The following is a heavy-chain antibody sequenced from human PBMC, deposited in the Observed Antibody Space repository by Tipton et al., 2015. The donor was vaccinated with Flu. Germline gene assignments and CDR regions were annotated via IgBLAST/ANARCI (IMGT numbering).Heavy chain of an antibody. CDR3: ATGQWLEACQY. V-gene: IGHV3-30*04. J-gene: IGHJ4*02. Sequence: SLRLSCAASGFRFSSNAMRWVRRAPGKGPEWVAVISSDANTKYYADSVKGRFTISRHNSKNALYLQMDSLGIDDSAVYYCATGQWLEACQYWGQGTLVTVSS. CDR2: ISSDANTK. D-gene: IGHD6-19*01. CDR1: GFRFSSNA.